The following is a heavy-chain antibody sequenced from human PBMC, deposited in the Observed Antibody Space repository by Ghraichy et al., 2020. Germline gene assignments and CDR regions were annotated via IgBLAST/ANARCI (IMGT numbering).Heavy chain of an antibody. V-gene: IGHV3-23*01. CDR1: GFTFSSYA. CDR3: AKARIGDSGTYGVVAY. D-gene: IGHD3-10*01. J-gene: IGHJ4*02. CDR2: ISGSGGNT. Sequence: GGSLRLSCAASGFTFSSYAMNWVRQAPGKGLEWVSAISGSGGNTYYADSVKGRFTISRDNSKNTLFLQVNSLRAEDTAVYYCAKARIGDSGTYGVVAYWGQGTLVTVSS.